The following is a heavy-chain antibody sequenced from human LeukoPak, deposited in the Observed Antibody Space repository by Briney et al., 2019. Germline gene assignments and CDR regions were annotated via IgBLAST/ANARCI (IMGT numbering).Heavy chain of an antibody. V-gene: IGHV4-61*02. J-gene: IGHJ4*02. CDR1: GGSISSDSYY. CDR3: ARDRYKWELSD. Sequence: SQTLSPTCTVSGGSISSDSYYWSWIRQPAGKGLEWIGRIYTSGSTNYNPSLKSRVTKSVDTSKNQFSLKLSSVTAADTAVYYCARDRYKWELSDWGQGTLVTVSS. D-gene: IGHD1-26*01. CDR2: IYTSGST.